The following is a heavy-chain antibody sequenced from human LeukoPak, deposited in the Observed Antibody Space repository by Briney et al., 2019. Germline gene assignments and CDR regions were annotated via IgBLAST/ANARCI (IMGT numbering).Heavy chain of an antibody. J-gene: IGHJ4*02. CDR3: ARRRGDGYNGVFDY. CDR1: GGSISSYY. Sequence: PSETLSLTCTVSGGSISSYYWSWIRQPPGKGLEWIGYIYHSGSTNYNPSLKSRVTISVDTSKNQFSLKLSSVTAADTAVYYCARRRGDGYNGVFDYWGRGTLVTVSS. V-gene: IGHV4-59*08. CDR2: IYHSGST. D-gene: IGHD5-24*01.